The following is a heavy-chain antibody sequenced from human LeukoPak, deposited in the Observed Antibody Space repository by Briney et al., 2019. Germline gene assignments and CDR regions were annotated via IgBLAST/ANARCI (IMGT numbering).Heavy chain of an antibody. CDR1: GFDYRDYG. CDR3: ARAPEIMVRGIFIPDYFDY. CDR2: IRSKVYGGTA. Sequence: GGSLRLSCAASGFDYRDYGMSWVRQGPGKGLEWVGFIRSKVYGGTADYAASAKGRFIISRDDSKTTAYLQMNSLKSEDTAIYYCARAPEIMVRGIFIPDYFDYWGLGTLVTVSS. D-gene: IGHD3-10*01. J-gene: IGHJ4*02. V-gene: IGHV3-49*04.